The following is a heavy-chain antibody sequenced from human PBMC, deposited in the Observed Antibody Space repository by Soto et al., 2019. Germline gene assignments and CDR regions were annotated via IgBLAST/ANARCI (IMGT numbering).Heavy chain of an antibody. J-gene: IGHJ4*02. CDR2: VYNSGST. CDR1: GGSISSNY. Sequence: PSETLSRTCTVSGGSISSNYWTWIRQPPGKGLEWIGYVYNSGSTNYNPSLKSRVTISEDTSKSQFSLKVNSMTAADTAVYYCARYRREAVAGYTLDNWGQGILVTVSS. CDR3: ARYRREAVAGYTLDN. D-gene: IGHD6-13*01. V-gene: IGHV4-59*01.